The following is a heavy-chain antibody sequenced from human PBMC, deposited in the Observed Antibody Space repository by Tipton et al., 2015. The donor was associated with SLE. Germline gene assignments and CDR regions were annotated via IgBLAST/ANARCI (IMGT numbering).Heavy chain of an antibody. CDR1: GFTCSSYS. D-gene: IGHD2-21*01. Sequence: GSLRLSCAASGFTCSSYSMNWLRQAPGKGLEWVSYISSSSSYIHYADSVKGRFTISRDNAKNSLYLQMNSLRAEDTAVYYCARASNSGGFDIWGQGTMVTVSS. V-gene: IGHV3-21*01. CDR2: ISSSSSYI. CDR3: ARASNSGGFDI. J-gene: IGHJ3*02.